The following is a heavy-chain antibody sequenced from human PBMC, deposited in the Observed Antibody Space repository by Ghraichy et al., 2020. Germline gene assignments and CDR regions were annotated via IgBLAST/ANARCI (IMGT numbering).Heavy chain of an antibody. CDR1: GFTFSDFY. J-gene: IGHJ6*02. D-gene: IGHD2-2*02. CDR2: ISNGSHFA. V-gene: IGHV3-11*05. CDR3: ARDVYPPITASTSVYYGMDV. Sequence: GGSLRLSCAASGFTFSDFYMSWVRQAPGKGLEWISYISNGSHFADYADSVKGRFTVSRDNAKNSLYLQMTGLRAADTAIYFCARDVYPPITASTSVYYGMDVWGQGTTVTISS.